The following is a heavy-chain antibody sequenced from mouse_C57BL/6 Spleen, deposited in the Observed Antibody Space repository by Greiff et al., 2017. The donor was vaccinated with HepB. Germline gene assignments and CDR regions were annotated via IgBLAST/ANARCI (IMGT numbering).Heavy chain of an antibody. CDR2: IYPGDGDT. Sequence: VQLQQSGAELVMPGASVKISCKASGYAFSSYWLNWVKQRPGKGLEWIGQIYPGDGDTNYNGKFKGKATRTADKSSSTAYMHLSSLTSEYSAVYFCARNYYGSSQVFDYWVQGTTLTVSS. CDR3: ARNYYGSSQVFDY. CDR1: GYAFSSYW. V-gene: IGHV1-80*01. D-gene: IGHD1-1*01. J-gene: IGHJ2*01.